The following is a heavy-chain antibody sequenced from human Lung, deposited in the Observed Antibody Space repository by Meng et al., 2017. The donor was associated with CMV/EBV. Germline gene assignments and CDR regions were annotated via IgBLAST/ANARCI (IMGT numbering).Heavy chain of an antibody. D-gene: IGHD2-2*01. Sequence: GESLKISCAASGFTFSSYSMNWVRQAPGKGLEWVSYISSSSSTIHYADSVKGRFTISRDNAKNSLYLQMNSLRAEDTAVYYCARALLGYCSSTSCSDVRYFDYWGQGTLVTVSS. V-gene: IGHV3-48*04. CDR3: ARALLGYCSSTSCSDVRYFDY. CDR2: ISSSSSTI. J-gene: IGHJ4*02. CDR1: GFTFSSYS.